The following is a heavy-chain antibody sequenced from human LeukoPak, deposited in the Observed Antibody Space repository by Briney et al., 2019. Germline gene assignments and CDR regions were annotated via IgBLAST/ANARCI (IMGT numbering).Heavy chain of an antibody. Sequence: ASVKVSCKASGYTFTSYYMHWVRQAPGQGLEWMGIINPSGGSTSYAQKFQGRVTMTRDTSTSTVYMELSSLRSEDTAVYYCARGLWAAAGTQNFYYYYGMDVWGQGTTVTVSS. CDR1: GYTFTSYY. D-gene: IGHD6-13*01. J-gene: IGHJ6*02. CDR3: ARGLWAAAGTQNFYYYYGMDV. CDR2: INPSGGST. V-gene: IGHV1-46*01.